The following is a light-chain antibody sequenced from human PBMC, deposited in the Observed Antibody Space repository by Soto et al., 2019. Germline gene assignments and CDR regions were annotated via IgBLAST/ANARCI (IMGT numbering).Light chain of an antibody. J-gene: IGKJ2*01. Sequence: EIVLTQSPGTLSLSPGEGATLSCRASQSVTSSYLAWYQQKPGQAPRLLIYGASIRATGIPDRFSGSGSGTDFTLTINRLEPEDFALYYCQQYGSSPYTFGQGTKLEIK. V-gene: IGKV3-20*01. CDR1: QSVTSSY. CDR3: QQYGSSPYT. CDR2: GAS.